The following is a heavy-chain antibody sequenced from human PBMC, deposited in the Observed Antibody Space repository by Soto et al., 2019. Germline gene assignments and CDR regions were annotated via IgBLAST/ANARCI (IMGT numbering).Heavy chain of an antibody. CDR3: SSAPDGYTSGLDY. Sequence: QVQLQESGPGLVKPSQTLSLSCTVSGASISSGDYYWSWIRQPPGKGLEWIGYIYSTGNTVFNPSLKSRVSXSXDXXKNPFSLKLNPVTAADTAVYYCSSAPDGYTSGLDYWGQGTLVTVSS. V-gene: IGHV4-30-4*01. CDR2: IYSTGNT. J-gene: IGHJ4*02. CDR1: GASISSGDYY. D-gene: IGHD5-12*01.